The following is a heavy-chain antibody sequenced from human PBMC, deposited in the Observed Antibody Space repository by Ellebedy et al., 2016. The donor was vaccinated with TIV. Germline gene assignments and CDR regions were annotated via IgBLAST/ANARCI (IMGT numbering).Heavy chain of an antibody. CDR1: GFTFSTYG. V-gene: IGHV3-30*18. CDR3: AKNEQQLVYYYYYYMDV. D-gene: IGHD6-6*01. J-gene: IGHJ6*03. Sequence: GGSLRLSXAASGFTFSTYGMHWVRQAPGKGLEWVAVISYDGSNKYYADSVKGRFTISRDNSKNTLYLQMNSLRAEDTAVYYCAKNEQQLVYYYYYYMDVWGKGTTVTVSS. CDR2: ISYDGSNK.